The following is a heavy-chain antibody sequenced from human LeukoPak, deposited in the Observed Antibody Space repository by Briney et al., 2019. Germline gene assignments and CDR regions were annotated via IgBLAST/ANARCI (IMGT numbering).Heavy chain of an antibody. CDR1: GGSISSGSYY. Sequence: SETLSLTCTVSGGSISSGSYYWSWIRQPAGKGLEWIGRIYTSGSTNYNPSLKSRVTISVDTSKNQFSLKLSSVTAADTAVYYCARSGPFDPWGQGTLVTVSS. V-gene: IGHV4-61*02. CDR2: IYTSGST. CDR3: ARSGPFDP. J-gene: IGHJ5*02.